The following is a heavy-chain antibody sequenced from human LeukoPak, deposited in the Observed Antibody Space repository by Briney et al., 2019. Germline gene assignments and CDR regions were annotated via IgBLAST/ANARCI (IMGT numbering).Heavy chain of an antibody. D-gene: IGHD3-22*01. CDR1: GYTFTSYD. CDR3: ARAQHYYDSSGAF. CDR2: MNPSSGNT. Sequence: GASVKVSCKASGYTFTSYDINWVRQAPGQGLEWMGWMNPSSGNTGYSQKFQGRVTITRNTSISTAHMELSSLRSEDTAVYYCARAQHYYDSSGAFWGQGTLVTVSS. V-gene: IGHV1-8*01. J-gene: IGHJ4*02.